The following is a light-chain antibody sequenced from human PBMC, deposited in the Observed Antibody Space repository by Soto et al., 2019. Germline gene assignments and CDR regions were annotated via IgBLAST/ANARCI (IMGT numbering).Light chain of an antibody. CDR2: EVS. CDR3: SSYTRSNTVV. CDR1: NSDVGAYNY. Sequence: QSVLTQPASVSGSPGQSITISCTGTNSDVGAYNYVSWYQHHPGKSPRLMIYEVSNRPSGVSNRFSASKSGNTASLTISGLQAEDEADYYCSSYTRSNTVVFGGGTKLTVL. V-gene: IGLV2-14*01. J-gene: IGLJ2*01.